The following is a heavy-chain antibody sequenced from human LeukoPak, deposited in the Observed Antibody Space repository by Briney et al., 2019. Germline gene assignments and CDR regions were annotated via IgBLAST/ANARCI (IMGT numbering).Heavy chain of an antibody. V-gene: IGHV3-48*01. Sequence: LRXXXXXSGXTXSSYSXNWVRQAPGKGVEWVSYISSSSSTIYYADSVKGRFTISRDNAKTSLYLQMNSLRAEDTAVYYCARDGPEGIQLWLWGQGTLVTVSS. J-gene: IGHJ4*02. CDR3: ARDGPEGIQLWL. CDR2: ISSSSSTI. CDR1: GXTXSSYS. D-gene: IGHD5-18*01.